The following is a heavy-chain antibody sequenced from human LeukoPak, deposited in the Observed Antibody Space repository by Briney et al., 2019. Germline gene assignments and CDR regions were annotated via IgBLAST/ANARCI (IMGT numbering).Heavy chain of an antibody. CDR3: ASANSGSPAFSYMDV. V-gene: IGHV3-33*01. Sequence: PGRSLRLSCAASGFTFSSYGMNWVRQAPGKGLEWVAVIWYDGSNTYYADSVKGRFTISRDNSKSTLYLQMDSLRVEDTAVYYCASANSGSPAFSYMDVWGKGTTVTVSS. J-gene: IGHJ6*03. CDR2: IWYDGSNT. D-gene: IGHD3-10*01. CDR1: GFTFSSYG.